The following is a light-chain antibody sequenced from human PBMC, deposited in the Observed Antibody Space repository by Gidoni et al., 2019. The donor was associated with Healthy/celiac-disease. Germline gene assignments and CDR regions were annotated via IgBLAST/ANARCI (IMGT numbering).Light chain of an antibody. CDR1: QSVSSN. V-gene: IGKV3-15*01. Sequence: ELVMTHSPATLSVSPGERATLPCRASQSVSSNLAWYQQEPGQAPRLLIYGASTRATGFPARFSGSGSGTEFNLTISSLQYEDFAVYYCQQYNNWPPYTFGQGTKVEIK. J-gene: IGKJ1*01. CDR3: QQYNNWPPYT. CDR2: GAS.